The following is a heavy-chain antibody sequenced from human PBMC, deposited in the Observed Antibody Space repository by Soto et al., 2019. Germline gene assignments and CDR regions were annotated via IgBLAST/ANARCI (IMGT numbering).Heavy chain of an antibody. CDR3: ARAGGYFNGGWYFDR. V-gene: IGHV1-18*04. Sequence: QVQLLQSGAEVQKPGASLKVSCKASGYTFTSYGTSWVRQAPGQGLDWMGWISAYTGNTNYAHKPQGRVTMTTDTSTRTAYMELRSLRSDDTAVSYCARAGGYFNGGWYFDRWGRGTLVTVSS. CDR2: ISAYTGNT. CDR1: GYTFTSYG. J-gene: IGHJ2*01. D-gene: IGHD3-22*01.